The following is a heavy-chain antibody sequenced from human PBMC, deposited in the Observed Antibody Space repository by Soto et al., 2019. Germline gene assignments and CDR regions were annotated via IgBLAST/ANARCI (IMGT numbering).Heavy chain of an antibody. J-gene: IGHJ5*02. CDR3: ARAYSGYLYNWLDP. D-gene: IGHD5-12*01. CDR1: GGSFSSYY. CDR2: INHSGSA. V-gene: IGHV4-34*01. Sequence: QVQLQQWGSGLLKPSETLSLTCDVNGGSFSSYYWSWIRQPPGKGLEWIGEINHSGSANYNPSLKSRVTISIDTSKNHFSLKLNSVTAADTAVYYCARAYSGYLYNWLDPWGQGTLVTVSS.